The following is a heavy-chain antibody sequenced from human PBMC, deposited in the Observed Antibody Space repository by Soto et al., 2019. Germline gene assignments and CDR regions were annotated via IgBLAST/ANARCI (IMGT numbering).Heavy chain of an antibody. D-gene: IGHD2-8*01. CDR3: ARGLYNVLTGGWFDP. CDR2: INHSGST. J-gene: IGHJ5*02. CDR1: GGSFSGYY. V-gene: IGHV4-34*01. Sequence: QVQLQQWGAGLLKPSETLSLTCAVYGGSFSGYYWSWIRQPPGKGLEWIGEINHSGSTNYNPSLKSRVTISVETCKNQVSLKLSSVTAADTAVYYCARGLYNVLTGGWFDPWGQGTLVTVSS.